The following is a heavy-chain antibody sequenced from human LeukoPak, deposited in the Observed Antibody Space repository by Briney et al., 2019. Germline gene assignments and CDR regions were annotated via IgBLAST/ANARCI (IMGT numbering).Heavy chain of an antibody. V-gene: IGHV1-2*02. Sequence: AAVKVSCKASGYTFTGYYMHWVRQAPVQGLEWMGWINPNSGGTNYAQKFQGRVTMTRDTSISTAYMELSRLRSDDTAVYYCARAPAPYYYDSSGYYSSSGWFDPWGQGTLVTVSS. CDR1: GYTFTGYY. CDR3: ARAPAPYYYDSSGYYSSSGWFDP. D-gene: IGHD3-22*01. CDR2: INPNSGGT. J-gene: IGHJ5*02.